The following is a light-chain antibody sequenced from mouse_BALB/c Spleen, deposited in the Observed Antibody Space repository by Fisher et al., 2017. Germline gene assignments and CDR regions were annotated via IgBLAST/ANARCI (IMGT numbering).Light chain of an antibody. V-gene: IGKV4-57-1*01. CDR1: SSVSSSY. Sequence: DIVMTQTTAIMSASPGEKVTMTCRASSSVSSSYLHWYQQKSGASPKLWIYGTSNLASGVPARFSGSGSGTSYSLTISSVEAEDAATYYCQQYSGYPLTFGGGTKLEIK. CDR3: QQYSGYPLT. CDR2: GTS. J-gene: IGKJ2*01.